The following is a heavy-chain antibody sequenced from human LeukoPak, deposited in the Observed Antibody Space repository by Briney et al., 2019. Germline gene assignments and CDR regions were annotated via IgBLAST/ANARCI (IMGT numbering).Heavy chain of an antibody. CDR3: AKGLDYGDYDQCYFDY. J-gene: IGHJ4*02. Sequence: GGSLRLSCAASGFTFDDYAMHWVRQAPGKGQEWVSGISWNSGSIGYADSVKGRFTISRDNAKNSLYLQMNSLRAEDTALYYCAKGLDYGDYDQCYFDYWGQGTLVTVSS. CDR2: ISWNSGSI. D-gene: IGHD4-17*01. CDR1: GFTFDDYA. V-gene: IGHV3-9*01.